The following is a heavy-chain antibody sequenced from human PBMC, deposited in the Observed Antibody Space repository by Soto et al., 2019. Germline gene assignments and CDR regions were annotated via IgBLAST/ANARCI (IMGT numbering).Heavy chain of an antibody. CDR3: ARRYGSAFDI. V-gene: IGHV4-31*03. Sequence: SETLSLTCTVSGGSISSGGYYWSWIRQHPGTGLEWIGHISYSGSTYYNPSLKSRVTISVDTSKNQFSLKVSSVTAADTAVYYCARRYGSAFDIWGQGTMVTVSS. J-gene: IGHJ3*02. CDR1: GGSISSGGYY. D-gene: IGHD3-10*01. CDR2: ISYSGST.